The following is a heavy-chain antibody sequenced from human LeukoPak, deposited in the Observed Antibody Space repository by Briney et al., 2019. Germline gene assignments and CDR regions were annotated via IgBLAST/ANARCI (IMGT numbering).Heavy chain of an antibody. CDR3: AKGSPNTALSDY. CDR1: GFTFSSYA. CDR2: ISVNGGTT. D-gene: IGHD3-10*01. V-gene: IGHV3-23*01. Sequence: PGGSLRLSCAASGFTFSSYAMTWVRQAPGKGLEWVSSISVNGGTTYYADSVKGRFTISRDNSKNTLYLQMGSLRAEDTAVYYCAKGSPNTALSDYWGQGTLVTVSS. J-gene: IGHJ4*02.